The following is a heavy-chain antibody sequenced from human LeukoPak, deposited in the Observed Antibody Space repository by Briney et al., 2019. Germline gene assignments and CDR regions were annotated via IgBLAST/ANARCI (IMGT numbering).Heavy chain of an antibody. V-gene: IGHV1-69*13. Sequence: ASVRVSCKASGGTFSSYAISWVRQAPGQGLEWMGGIIPIFGTANYAQKFQGRVTITADESTSTAYMELRSLRSDDTAVYYCAREVDGSADYWGQGTLVTVSS. CDR3: AREVDGSADY. CDR2: IIPIFGTA. D-gene: IGHD3-10*01. CDR1: GGTFSSYA. J-gene: IGHJ4*02.